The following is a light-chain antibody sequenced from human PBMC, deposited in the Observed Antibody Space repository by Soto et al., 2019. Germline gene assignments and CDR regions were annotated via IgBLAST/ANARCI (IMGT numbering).Light chain of an antibody. V-gene: IGLV1-51*01. CDR3: ATWDGSLLAEV. J-gene: IGLJ2*01. CDR1: SSNIGNNY. CDR2: DNN. Sequence: QSVLTQPPSVSAAPGQKVTISCSGSSSNIGNNYVSWYQQLPGTAPKLLIYDNNKRPSGIPDRFSGSKSGSSGTLDITGLQSGDEADYYCATWDGSLLAEVFGGGTKLTVL.